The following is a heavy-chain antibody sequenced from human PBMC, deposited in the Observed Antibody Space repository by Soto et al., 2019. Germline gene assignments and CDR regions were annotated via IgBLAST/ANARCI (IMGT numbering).Heavy chain of an antibody. CDR1: GGTFSSYA. Sequence: QVQLVQSGAEVKKPGSAVKVSCKASGGTFSSYAISWVRQAPGQGLEWMGGVIPIFGTANYAQKFQGRVTMTADKSTSTAYMELSSVRSEATAVYYCAREGVAAGLLSGWCDPWGQGTLVTVSS. D-gene: IGHD6-13*01. CDR2: VIPIFGTA. J-gene: IGHJ5*02. CDR3: AREGVAAGLLSGWCDP. V-gene: IGHV1-69*06.